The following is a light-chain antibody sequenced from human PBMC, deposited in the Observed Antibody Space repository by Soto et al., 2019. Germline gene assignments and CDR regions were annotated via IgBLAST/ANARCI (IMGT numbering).Light chain of an antibody. CDR1: SSNVGSYKL. V-gene: IGLV2-23*02. Sequence: QSVLAQPASVSGSPGQSITISCTGTSSNVGSYKLVSWYQQHPGKAPKLMIFEVNKRPSGVSNRFSGSKSGNTASLTISGLKVEDEADYYCCSSGGSPTYVLGTGPKVTVL. CDR3: CSSGGSPTYV. J-gene: IGLJ1*01. CDR2: EVN.